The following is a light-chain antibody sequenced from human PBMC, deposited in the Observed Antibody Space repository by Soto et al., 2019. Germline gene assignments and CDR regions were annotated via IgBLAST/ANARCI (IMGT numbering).Light chain of an antibody. CDR2: KAS. CDR3: QQYERYPMT. CDR1: QSISSW. V-gene: IGKV1-5*03. J-gene: IGKJ4*01. Sequence: DSQMTQYPSTLSASVGDRVTITCRASQSISSWLAWYQQKPGKAPKLLISKASTLQSGVPPRFSGSGYGTEFTLNISSLQPDDFATYYCQQYERYPMTFGGGTKVEI.